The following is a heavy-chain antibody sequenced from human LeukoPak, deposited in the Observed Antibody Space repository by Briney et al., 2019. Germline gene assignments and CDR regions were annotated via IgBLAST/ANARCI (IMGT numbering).Heavy chain of an antibody. J-gene: IGHJ3*02. V-gene: IGHV4-34*01. D-gene: IGHD3-22*01. Sequence: SETLSLTCAVYGGSFSGYYWSWIRQPPGKGLEWIGEINHSGSTNYNPSLKSRVTISVDTSRNQFSLKLSSVTAADTAVYYCARDSNYYDSSGYYHDAFDIWGQGTMVTVSS. CDR2: INHSGST. CDR1: GGSFSGYY. CDR3: ARDSNYYDSSGYYHDAFDI.